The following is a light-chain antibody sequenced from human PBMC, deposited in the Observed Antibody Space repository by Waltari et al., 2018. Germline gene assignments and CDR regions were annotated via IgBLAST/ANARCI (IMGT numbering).Light chain of an antibody. Sequence: SVLTQPPSASGTPGQRVTISCSGTSSNIGRNSVNWYQQVPGTAPKLLIYNNSQRPSWVPDRFSGSKSGTSASLDISGLQSEDEADYYCAAWDDSLNGVFGGGTKLTVL. J-gene: IGLJ3*02. CDR3: AAWDDSLNGV. CDR2: NNS. V-gene: IGLV1-44*01. CDR1: SSNIGRNS.